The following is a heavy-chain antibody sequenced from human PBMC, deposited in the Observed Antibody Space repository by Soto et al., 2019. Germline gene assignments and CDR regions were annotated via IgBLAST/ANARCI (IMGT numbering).Heavy chain of an antibody. CDR1: GFTFSSYA. CDR3: AKVRRAVAGKRANGY. Sequence: GGSLRLSCAASGFTFSSYAMSWIRQAPGKWLEWVSAISGSGGSTYYADSVKGRFTISRDNSKNTLYLQMNSLRAEDTAVYYCAKVRRAVAGKRANGYWGQGXLVTVYS. J-gene: IGHJ4*02. CDR2: ISGSGGST. V-gene: IGHV3-23*01. D-gene: IGHD6-19*01.